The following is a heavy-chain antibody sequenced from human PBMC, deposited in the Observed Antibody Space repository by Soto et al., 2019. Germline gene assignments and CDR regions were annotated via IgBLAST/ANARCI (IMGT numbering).Heavy chain of an antibody. V-gene: IGHV3-23*01. D-gene: IGHD5-18*01. CDR1: GFTFSSYA. J-gene: IGHJ4*02. CDR2: ISGSGGST. CDR3: AIPGDTAMVSYYFDY. Sequence: EVQLLESGGGLVQPGGSLRLSCAASGFTFSSYAMSWVRQAPGKGLEWVSAISGSGGSTYYADSVKGRFTMSRDNSKNALYLQMNSLRAEDTAVYYCAIPGDTAMVSYYFDYWGQGTLVTVSS.